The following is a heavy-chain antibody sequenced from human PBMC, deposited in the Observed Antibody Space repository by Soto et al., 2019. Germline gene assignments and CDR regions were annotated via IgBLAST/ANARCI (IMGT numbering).Heavy chain of an antibody. CDR2: IYPSDSDT. Sequence: RGESLKISCKGAGYNFAGYWIAWVRQMPGKGLELMGIIYPSDSDTRYRPSFQGQVTISADKSISSAYLQWSSLRASDTAMYYCARGGVSTRTFDYWGQGTPVTVSS. V-gene: IGHV5-51*01. J-gene: IGHJ4*02. CDR1: GYNFAGYW. D-gene: IGHD3-3*01. CDR3: ARGGVSTRTFDY.